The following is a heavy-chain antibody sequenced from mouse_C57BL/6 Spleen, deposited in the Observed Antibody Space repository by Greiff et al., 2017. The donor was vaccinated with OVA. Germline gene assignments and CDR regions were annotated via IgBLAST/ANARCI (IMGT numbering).Heavy chain of an antibody. CDR2: IYPGGGYT. Sequence: VQLQQSGAELVRPGTSVKMSCKASGYTFTNYWIGWAKQRPGHGLEWIGDIYPGGGYTNYNEKFKGKATLTADKSSSTAYMQFSSLTSEDSASYYCARGNYYGSSGGYDFDYWGQGTTLTVSS. CDR1: GYTFTNYW. D-gene: IGHD1-1*01. V-gene: IGHV1-63*01. CDR3: ARGNYYGSSGGYDFDY. J-gene: IGHJ2*01.